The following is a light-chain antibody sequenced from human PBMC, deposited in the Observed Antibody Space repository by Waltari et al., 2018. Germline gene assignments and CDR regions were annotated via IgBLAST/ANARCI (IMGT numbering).Light chain of an antibody. J-gene: IGLJ3*02. Sequence: QSALTQPASVSGSPGQSITISCLGTSSNVGPNEFVSWYQQRPGNAPKLLIYEAFKRPSGVSNRFSGSKSGNTASLTISGLQPEDGADYYCCSSAGSSLFLLFGGGTRLTVL. CDR2: EAF. V-gene: IGLV2-23*01. CDR3: CSSAGSSLFLL. CDR1: SSNVGPNEF.